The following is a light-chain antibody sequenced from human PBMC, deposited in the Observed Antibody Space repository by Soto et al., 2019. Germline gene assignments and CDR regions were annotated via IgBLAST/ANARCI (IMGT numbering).Light chain of an antibody. J-gene: IGLJ2*01. CDR1: SSDIGAGYR. V-gene: IGLV1-40*01. Sequence: QSVLTQPPSASGAPGERVTISCTGSSSDIGAGYRVRWYQQVPGTAPKLLIYDNTNRPSGVSNRFSGSKSGNTASLTISGLQAEDESYYYCSSFTSISTLTFGGGTKLTVL. CDR2: DNT. CDR3: SSFTSISTLT.